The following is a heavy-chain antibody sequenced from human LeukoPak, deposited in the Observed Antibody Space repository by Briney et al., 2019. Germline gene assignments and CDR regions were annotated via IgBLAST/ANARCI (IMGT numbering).Heavy chain of an antibody. J-gene: IGHJ4*02. CDR1: GGSISSSSYY. Sequence: PSETLSLTCTVSGGSISSSSYYWGWIRQPPGKGLEWIGNIYYSGSTYYNPSLKSRLTISVDTSKNQFSLKLSSVTAADTAVYCCARLDSYYAGDYWGQGTLVTVSS. D-gene: IGHD3-10*01. V-gene: IGHV4-39*01. CDR2: IYYSGST. CDR3: ARLDSYYAGDY.